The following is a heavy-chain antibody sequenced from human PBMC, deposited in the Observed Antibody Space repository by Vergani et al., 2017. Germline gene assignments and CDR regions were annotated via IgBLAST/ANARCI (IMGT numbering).Heavy chain of an antibody. D-gene: IGHD3-16*01. J-gene: IGHJ6*02. Sequence: QLQLHKSGPGLVKPSETLSLTCTLSGGSISSSSHFWVWLRQTPGQGLEWIGSIYYSGSTYYNPSIKSRVSISVDTSKNQFSLKLSSVTAADSAVYYCARHDSGHYDSSYYGLDVWGQGTTVTVSS. CDR3: ARHDSGHYDSSYYGLDV. CDR1: GGSISSSSHF. V-gene: IGHV4-39*01. CDR2: IYYSGST.